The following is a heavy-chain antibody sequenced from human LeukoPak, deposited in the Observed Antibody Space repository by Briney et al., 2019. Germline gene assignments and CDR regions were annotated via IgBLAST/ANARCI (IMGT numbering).Heavy chain of an antibody. D-gene: IGHD1-26*01. CDR3: ARDVYSGSPSSAFDI. CDR2: IYSGGST. V-gene: IGHV3-66*01. CDR1: GFTFTTYW. J-gene: IGHJ3*02. Sequence: PGGSLRLSCAASGFTFTTYWMTWVRQAPGKGLEWVSVIYSGGSTYYADSVKGRFTISRDNSKNTLYLQMNSLRAEDTAVYYCARDVYSGSPSSAFDIWGQGTMVTVSS.